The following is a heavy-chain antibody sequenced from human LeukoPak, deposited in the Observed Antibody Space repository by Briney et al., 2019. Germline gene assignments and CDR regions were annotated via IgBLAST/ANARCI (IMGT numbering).Heavy chain of an antibody. Sequence: ASVKVSCKASGYTFTSYGISWVRQAPGQGLEWMGWISAYNGNTNYAQKPQGRLTLTTDTSTSTAYMELRNLRSDDTAVYYCARDSWARAYDIDYWGQGTLVTVSS. D-gene: IGHD5-12*01. CDR1: GYTFTSYG. CDR2: ISAYNGNT. J-gene: IGHJ4*02. CDR3: ARDSWARAYDIDY. V-gene: IGHV1-18*01.